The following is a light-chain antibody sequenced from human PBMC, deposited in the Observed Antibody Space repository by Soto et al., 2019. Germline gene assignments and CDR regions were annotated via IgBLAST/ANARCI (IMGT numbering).Light chain of an antibody. Sequence: QSALTQPASVSGSPGQSITISCTGTSSDVGGYDYVSWYQQYPGTAPKLLIYEVSHRPAGISDRFSGSKSGNTASLTISGLQAEDEAEYYCTSYTSSRDIRVFGGGTKLTVL. J-gene: IGLJ3*02. CDR2: EVS. CDR3: TSYTSSRDIRV. CDR1: SSDVGGYDY. V-gene: IGLV2-14*01.